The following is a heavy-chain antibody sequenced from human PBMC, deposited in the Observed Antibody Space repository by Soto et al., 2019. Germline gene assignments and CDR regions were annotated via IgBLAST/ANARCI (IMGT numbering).Heavy chain of an antibody. CDR2: IYYSGST. Sequence: KGLEWIGSIYYSGSTYYNPSLKSRVTISVDTSKNQFSLKLSSVTAADTAVYYCARQFRVYRCGDRCDRFSAWGQGSLV. D-gene: IGHD2-21*02. CDR3: ARQFRVYRCGDRCDRFSA. J-gene: IGHJ5*01. V-gene: IGHV4-39*01.